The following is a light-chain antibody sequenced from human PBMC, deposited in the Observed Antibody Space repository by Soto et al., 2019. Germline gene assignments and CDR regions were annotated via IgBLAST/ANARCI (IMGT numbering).Light chain of an antibody. J-gene: IGKJ5*01. V-gene: IGKV3-11*01. Sequence: EVVLTQSPVTLSLSPGERATLSCRASQSFRGLLAWYQQKPGQAPRLLIYDAYNRATGIPPRFSGSGSGTDFTLTIISLEHEDSAVYYCQQRHMWPITFGQGTRLEIK. CDR2: DAY. CDR3: QQRHMWPIT. CDR1: QSFRGL.